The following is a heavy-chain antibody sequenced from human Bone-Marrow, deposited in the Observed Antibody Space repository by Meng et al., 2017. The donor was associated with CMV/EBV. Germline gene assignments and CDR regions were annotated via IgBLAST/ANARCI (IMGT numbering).Heavy chain of an antibody. J-gene: IGHJ5*02. Sequence: ASVKVSCKASGYTFTRYFLHWVRQAHGQGLEWMGIINPSGGSPTYAQEFQGRVTMTRDTSTSTIYMELGNLRSEDTAVYYCARDLGGSGIDHWGQGTLVTVSS. CDR2: INPSGGSP. CDR1: GYTFTRYF. D-gene: IGHD3-3*01. V-gene: IGHV1-46*01. CDR3: ARDLGGSGIDH.